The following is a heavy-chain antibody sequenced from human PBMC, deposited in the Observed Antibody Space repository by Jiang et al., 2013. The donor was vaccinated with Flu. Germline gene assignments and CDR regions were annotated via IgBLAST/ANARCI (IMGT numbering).Heavy chain of an antibody. J-gene: IGHJ4*02. CDR3: ARHRTTAAAVEG. D-gene: IGHD6-13*01. V-gene: IGHV5-51*01. Sequence: IGWVRQMPGKGLEWMGMIYFGDSDTRYSPSFQGQVTISADKSISTAYLQWSSLKASDTAMYYCARHRTTAAAVEGWGQGTLVTVSS. CDR2: IYFGDSDT.